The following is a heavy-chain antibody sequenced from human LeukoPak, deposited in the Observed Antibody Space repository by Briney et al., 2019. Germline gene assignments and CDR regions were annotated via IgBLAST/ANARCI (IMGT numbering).Heavy chain of an antibody. CDR3: TKVRSGSSSWALRVFDY. CDR1: AFTFSDYW. CDR2: INYDGSST. D-gene: IGHD6-13*01. J-gene: IGHJ4*02. Sequence: GGSLGLSCAASAFTFSDYWMHWVRQAPGKGLVWVSRINYDGSSTTYAEPVKGRFTISRDNTKNTLYLQMNSLRAEDTAVYYCTKVRSGSSSWALRVFDYWGQGALVTVSS. V-gene: IGHV3-74*03.